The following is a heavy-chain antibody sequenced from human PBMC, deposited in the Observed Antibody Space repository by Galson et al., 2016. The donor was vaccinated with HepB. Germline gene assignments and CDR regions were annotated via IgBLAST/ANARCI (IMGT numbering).Heavy chain of an antibody. V-gene: IGHV1-18*01. J-gene: IGHJ4*02. D-gene: IGHD3-10*01. CDR1: GYTFTSYG. CDR2: ISGYNGNT. Sequence: SVKVSCKASGYTFTSYGISWVRQAPGQGLEWMGWISGYNGNTNDTQKFQGRLTMTTDTSTSTAYMELRSLRSDDTAVYYCTREDYYGSGNIDCWGQGTLVTVSS. CDR3: TREDYYGSGNIDC.